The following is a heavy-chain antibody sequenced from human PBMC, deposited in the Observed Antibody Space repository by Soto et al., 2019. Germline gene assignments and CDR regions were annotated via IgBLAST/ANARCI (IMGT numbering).Heavy chain of an antibody. Sequence: QVQLVQSGAEVKKSGSSVKVSCKASGGTFSTYVVSWVRQAPGQGLEWMGGIIPNFGIANYAQKLQDRVTITAEESTSTAYMELNSLGSGDTAVYYCALSRSSHSPLAWGQGTTVIVSS. CDR1: GGTFSTYV. CDR2: IIPNFGIA. J-gene: IGHJ6*02. CDR3: ALSRSSHSPLA. V-gene: IGHV1-69*12. D-gene: IGHD6-6*01.